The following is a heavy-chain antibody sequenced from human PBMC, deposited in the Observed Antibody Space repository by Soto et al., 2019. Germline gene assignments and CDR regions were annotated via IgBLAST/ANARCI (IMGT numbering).Heavy chain of an antibody. CDR3: AIDRAVAGPYYGMDV. D-gene: IGHD6-19*01. J-gene: IGHJ6*02. CDR2: ISSSSSTI. CDR1: GFTFSSYS. V-gene: IGHV3-48*02. Sequence: EVQLVESGGGLVQPGGSLRLSCAASGFTFSSYSMNWVRQAPGKGLEWVSYISSSSSTIYYADSVKGRFTISRDNAKNSLYLQMNSLRDEDTAVYYCAIDRAVAGPYYGMDVWGQGTTVTVSS.